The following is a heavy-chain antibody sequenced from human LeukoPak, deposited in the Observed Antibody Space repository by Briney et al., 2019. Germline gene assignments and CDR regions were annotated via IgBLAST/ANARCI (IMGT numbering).Heavy chain of an antibody. Sequence: SETLSLTCTVSGYSISSGYYWGWIRQPPGKGLEWIGSIYHSGSTYYNPSLKSRVTISVDTSKNQFSLKLSSVTAADTAVYYCARLSYYDSSGYYHRVFDYWGQGTLVTVSS. CDR2: IYHSGST. CDR3: ARLSYYDSSGYYHRVFDY. D-gene: IGHD3-22*01. CDR1: GYSISSGYY. V-gene: IGHV4-38-2*02. J-gene: IGHJ4*02.